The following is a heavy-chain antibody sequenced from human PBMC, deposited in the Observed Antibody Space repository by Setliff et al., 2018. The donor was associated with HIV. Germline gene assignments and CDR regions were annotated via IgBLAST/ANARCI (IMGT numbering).Heavy chain of an antibody. V-gene: IGHV7-4-1*02. J-gene: IGHJ4*02. D-gene: IGHD1-7*01. CDR1: GYMFSLYG. Sequence: ASVKVSCKTSGYMFSLYGIHWLRQAPGQNLEWMGWINTETGTPTYAPGFTGRSVLSLDTSVSAAYLEISSLVAEDSALYYCAREASGENYPDDWGQGTMVTVSS. CDR3: AREASGENYPDD. CDR2: INTETGTP.